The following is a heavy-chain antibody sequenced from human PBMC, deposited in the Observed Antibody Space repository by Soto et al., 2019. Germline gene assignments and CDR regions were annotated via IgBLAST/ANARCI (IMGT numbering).Heavy chain of an antibody. CDR1: GGSISSYY. CDR2: IYYSGST. D-gene: IGHD2-8*01. CDR3: AGIYCTNGVCYTPYYYYGMDV. J-gene: IGHJ6*02. Sequence: SLTCTVSGGSISSYYWSWIRQPPGKGLEWIGYIYYSGSTNYNPSLKSRVTISVDTSKNQFSLKLSSVTAADTAVYYCAGIYCTNGVCYTPYYYYGMDVWGQGPTVTVSS. V-gene: IGHV4-59*01.